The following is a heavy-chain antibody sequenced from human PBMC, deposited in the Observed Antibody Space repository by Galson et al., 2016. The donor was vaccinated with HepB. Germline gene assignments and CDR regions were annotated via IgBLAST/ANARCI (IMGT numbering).Heavy chain of an antibody. D-gene: IGHD6-13*01. CDR2: ISSRSTYI. CDR1: GFTFSDYS. Sequence: SLRLSCAASGFTFSDYSMTWVRQAPGKGLEWVSSISSRSTYIYYADSVKGRFNISRDNAKYSLYLQMNSLRAEDTAVYYCARDAPDSSSWSSHSDSSGQGTRV. CDR3: ARDAPDSSSWSSHSDS. J-gene: IGHJ4*02. V-gene: IGHV3-21*01.